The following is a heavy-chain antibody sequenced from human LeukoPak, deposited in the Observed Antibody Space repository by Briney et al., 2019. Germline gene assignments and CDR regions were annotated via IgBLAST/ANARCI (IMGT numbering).Heavy chain of an antibody. CDR1: GGSISSYY. D-gene: IGHD2/OR15-2a*01. CDR2: IYYSGNT. J-gene: IGHJ4*02. CDR3: ARSGRGTFTSYWTYFDF. Sequence: PSETLSLTCTVSGGSISSYYWNWIRQPPGKGLEWIGYIYYSGNTNYNPSLERRVTISIDTSKSQISLRLSSVTAADTAVYYCARSGRGTFTSYWTYFDFWGQGTLVTVSS. V-gene: IGHV4-59*01.